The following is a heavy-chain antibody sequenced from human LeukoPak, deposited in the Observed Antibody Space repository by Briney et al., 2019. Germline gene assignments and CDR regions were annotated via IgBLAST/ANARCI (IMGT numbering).Heavy chain of an antibody. Sequence: PGGSLRLSCAASGFSFDNNAMSRVRQAPGKGLEWVSAISNTVGGRTYYADSVKGRFIISRDDSKNTLYLRMNSLRAEDTAVYYCAKESPYYSGRDYYFDYWGPGTLVTVSS. J-gene: IGHJ4*02. CDR2: ISNTVGGRT. V-gene: IGHV3-23*01. D-gene: IGHD3-10*01. CDR3: AKESPYYSGRDYYFDY. CDR1: GFSFDNNA.